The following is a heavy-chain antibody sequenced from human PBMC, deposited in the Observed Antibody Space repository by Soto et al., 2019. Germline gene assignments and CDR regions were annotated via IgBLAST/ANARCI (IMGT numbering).Heavy chain of an antibody. CDR3: ARVPAYDITAADTLVY. V-gene: IGHV4-34*02. Sequence: QVQLQQWGAGLLKPSETLSLTCGVSGGSFNVYIWTWIRQPPGKGLERIGEINHSENSNYKPSIKSRVTMSEDTSMNRFSLKMSSVTAADTAVYYCARVPAYDITAADTLVYRCQGILVTVS. D-gene: IGHD6-13*01. CDR1: GGSFNVYI. CDR2: INHSENS. J-gene: IGHJ4*02.